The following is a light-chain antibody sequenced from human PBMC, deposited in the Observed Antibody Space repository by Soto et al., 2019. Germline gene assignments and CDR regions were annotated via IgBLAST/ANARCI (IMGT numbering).Light chain of an antibody. CDR1: QSISSW. CDR2: DAS. J-gene: IGKJ1*01. CDR3: QQYNSYSPT. V-gene: IGKV1-5*01. Sequence: DIQMTQSPSTLSASVGDRVTITCLASQSISSWLAWYQQKPGKAPKLLIYDASSLESGVPSRFSGSGSETEFTLTISGLQPGDSATYYCQQYNSYSPTFGQGTKVDIK.